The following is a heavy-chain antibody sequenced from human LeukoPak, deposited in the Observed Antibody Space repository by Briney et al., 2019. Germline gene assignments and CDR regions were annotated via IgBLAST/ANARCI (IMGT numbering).Heavy chain of an antibody. D-gene: IGHD3-3*01. CDR3: ALRFWSGYSPLLYPDY. CDR1: GGSINSSSYY. CDR2: FNCSGST. Sequence: RSSVTLSLTCTVSGGSINSSSYYWRWIRQPPGKMRERIGSFNCSGSTYYNPSLKSRVTISVDTSKNQFSLKLSSVTAADTAVYYCALRFWSGYSPLLYPDYWGQGTLVTVSS. J-gene: IGHJ4*02. V-gene: IGHV4-39*01.